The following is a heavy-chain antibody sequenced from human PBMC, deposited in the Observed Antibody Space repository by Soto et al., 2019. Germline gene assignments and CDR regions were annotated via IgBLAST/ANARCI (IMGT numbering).Heavy chain of an antibody. CDR1: GGSISSSSYY. V-gene: IGHV4-39*01. CDR2: IYYSGST. CDR3: ARQWLAPQTDYGMDV. D-gene: IGHD6-19*01. Sequence: SQTLSLTCTVSGGSISSSSYYWGWIRQPPGKGLEWIGSIYYSGSTYYNPSLKSRVTISVDTSKNQFSLKLSSVTAADTAVYYCARQWLAPQTDYGMDVWGQGTTVTVSS. J-gene: IGHJ6*02.